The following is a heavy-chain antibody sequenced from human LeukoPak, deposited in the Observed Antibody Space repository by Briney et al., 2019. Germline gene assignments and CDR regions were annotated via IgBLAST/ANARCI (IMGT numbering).Heavy chain of an antibody. CDR3: AKHMTPERTTPYYYGMDV. J-gene: IGHJ6*02. D-gene: IGHD2-15*01. V-gene: IGHV3-21*01. CDR2: ISNSGIHI. CDR1: GFIFSSYS. Sequence: GGSLRLSCAASGFIFSSYSMNWVRQAPGKGLEWVSSISNSGIHIYYADSVKGRFTMSRDNGKNPLFLQMNSLRAEDTAVYFCAKHMTPERTTPYYYGMDVWGQGTTVTVSS.